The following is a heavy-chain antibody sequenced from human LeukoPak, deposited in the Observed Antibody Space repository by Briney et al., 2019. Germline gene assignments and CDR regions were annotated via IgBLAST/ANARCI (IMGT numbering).Heavy chain of an antibody. CDR1: GFIFSSYA. D-gene: IGHD2-21*01. V-gene: IGHV3-30*04. CDR3: ARCGGTCSLPSTSAMDV. J-gene: IGHJ6*02. Sequence: PGGSLRLSCAASGFIFSSYAVHWVRQAPGKGLEWVAVISSDGRHIFYADSVKGRFTISRDNSKNTLCLQMNSLRAEDTALYHCARCGGTCSLPSTSAMDVWGQGTTVTVSS. CDR2: ISSDGRHI.